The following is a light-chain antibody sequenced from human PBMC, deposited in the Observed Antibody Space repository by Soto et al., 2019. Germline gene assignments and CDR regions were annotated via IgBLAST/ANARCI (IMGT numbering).Light chain of an antibody. CDR3: QKYNIAPLT. Sequence: DIQMTQSPSSLSASLGDRVTITCRASQGIGVYLAWFQQKPGKVPRLLIYAASALQSGVPSRFSGGGSGTDFTLTINSMQPEDVATYYCQKYNIAPLTFGGATKVEIK. V-gene: IGKV1-27*01. J-gene: IGKJ4*01. CDR1: QGIGVY. CDR2: AAS.